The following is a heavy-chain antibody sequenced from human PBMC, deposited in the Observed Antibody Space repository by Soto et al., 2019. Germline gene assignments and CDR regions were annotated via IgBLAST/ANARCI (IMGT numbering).Heavy chain of an antibody. CDR1: GYAFTTYG. D-gene: IGHD1-1*01. CDR3: ARGRYGDY. J-gene: IGHJ4*02. Sequence: QVHLVQSGAEVKKPGASVKVSCQGSGYAFTTYGITWVRQAPGQGLEWMGWISAHNGNTNYAQKLQGRVTVTRDTSTSTAYMELRSLRYDATAVDYWARGRYGDYWGQGALVTVSS. V-gene: IGHV1-18*01. CDR2: ISAHNGNT.